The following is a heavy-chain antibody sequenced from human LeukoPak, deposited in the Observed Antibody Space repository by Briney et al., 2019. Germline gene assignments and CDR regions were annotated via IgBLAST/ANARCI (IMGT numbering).Heavy chain of an antibody. V-gene: IGHV3-30*04. D-gene: IGHD3-22*01. CDR3: ARDMGDWYYYDSNAWVDY. Sequence: PGGSLRPSCAASGFTFSSYAMHWVRQAPGKGLEWVAVISYDGSNKYYADSVKGRFTISRDNSKNTLYLQMNSLRAEDTAVYYCARDMGDWYYYDSNAWVDYWGQGTLVTVSS. J-gene: IGHJ4*02. CDR1: GFTFSSYA. CDR2: ISYDGSNK.